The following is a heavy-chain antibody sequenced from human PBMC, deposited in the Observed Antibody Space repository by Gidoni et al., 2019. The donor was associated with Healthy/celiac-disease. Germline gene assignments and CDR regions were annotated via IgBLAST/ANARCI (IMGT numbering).Heavy chain of an antibody. D-gene: IGHD6-19*01. V-gene: IGHV3-33*01. CDR3: ARAQWVANYYYYGMDV. CDR2: IWYDGSNK. J-gene: IGHJ6*02. CDR1: GFTFSSYG. Sequence: QVQLVESGGGVVQPGRSLRLSCAASGFTFSSYGMHWVRQAPGKGLEWVAVIWYDGSNKYYADSVKGRFTISRDNSKNTLYLQMNSLRAEDTAVYYCARAQWVANYYYYGMDVWGQGTTVTVSS.